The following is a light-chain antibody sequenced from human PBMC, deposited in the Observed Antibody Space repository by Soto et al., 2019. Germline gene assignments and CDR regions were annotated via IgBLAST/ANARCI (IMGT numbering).Light chain of an antibody. CDR2: AVS. CDR1: QGISSY. Sequence: DIQLTQSPSFLSASVGDRVTITCRASQGISSYFAWYQQKPGKAPKLLIYAVSTLQSGVPSRFSGSASATELTLTISNQQPEEYATYYCQQLNSYRLTFGGVNKVEIK. V-gene: IGKV1-9*01. J-gene: IGKJ4*01. CDR3: QQLNSYRLT.